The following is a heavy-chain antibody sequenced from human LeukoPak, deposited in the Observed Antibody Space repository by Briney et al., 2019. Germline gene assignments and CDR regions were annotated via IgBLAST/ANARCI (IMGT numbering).Heavy chain of an antibody. V-gene: IGHV4-34*01. CDR2: INHSGST. CDR3: ARGSPIQLWADAFDI. CDR1: GGSISSYY. J-gene: IGHJ3*02. D-gene: IGHD5-18*01. Sequence: SETLSLTCTVSGGSISSYYWSWIRQPPGKGLEWIGEINHSGSTNYNPSLKSRVTISVDTSKNQFSLKLSSVTAADTAVYYCARGSPIQLWADAFDIWGQGTMVTVSS.